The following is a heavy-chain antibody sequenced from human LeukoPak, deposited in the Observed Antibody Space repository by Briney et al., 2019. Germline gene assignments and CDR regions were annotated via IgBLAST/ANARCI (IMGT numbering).Heavy chain of an antibody. CDR2: ISGSGGST. CDR1: GFTFSSYA. V-gene: IGHV3-23*01. Sequence: PGGSLRLSCAASGFTFSSYAMSWVRQAPGKGLEWVSAISGSGGSTYYADSVKGRFTISRDNAKNSLYLQMNSLRAEDTAVYYCARAGYYLPFDYWGQGTLVTVSS. J-gene: IGHJ4*02. D-gene: IGHD3-22*01. CDR3: ARAGYYLPFDY.